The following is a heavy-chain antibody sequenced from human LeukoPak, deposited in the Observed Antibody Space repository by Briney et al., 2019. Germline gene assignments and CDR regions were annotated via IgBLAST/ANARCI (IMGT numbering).Heavy chain of an antibody. CDR1: GGSISSYY. Sequence: SETLSLTCTVSGGSISSYYWSWIRQPPGKGLEWIGYIYYSGSTNYNPSLKSRVTISVDTSKNQFSLKLSSVTAADTAVYYCASGAPGYCSSTSCYGGYFQHWGQGTLVTVSS. J-gene: IGHJ1*01. CDR2: IYYSGST. V-gene: IGHV4-59*01. CDR3: ASGAPGYCSSTSCYGGYFQH. D-gene: IGHD2-2*01.